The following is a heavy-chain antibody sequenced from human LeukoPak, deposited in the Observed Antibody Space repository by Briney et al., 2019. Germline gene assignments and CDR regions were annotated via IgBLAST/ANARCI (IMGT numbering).Heavy chain of an antibody. V-gene: IGHV4-38-2*02. J-gene: IGHJ5*02. CDR1: GYSISSGYY. Sequence: SETLSLTCTVSGYSISSGYYWGWIRQPPGKGLEWIGSIYHSGSTYYNPSLKSRVTISVDTSKNQFSLKLSSVTAADTAVYYCARAIGYCSNTSCWNTALNWVDPWGQGTLVTVSS. D-gene: IGHD2-2*01. CDR3: ARAIGYCSNTSCWNTALNWVDP. CDR2: IYHSGST.